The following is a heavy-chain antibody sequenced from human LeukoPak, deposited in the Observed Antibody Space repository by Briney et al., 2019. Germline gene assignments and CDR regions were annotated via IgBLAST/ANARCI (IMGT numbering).Heavy chain of an antibody. J-gene: IGHJ4*02. V-gene: IGHV3-23*01. D-gene: IGHD2-15*01. CDR3: AKNGISSSYSRIDW. CDR2: ISGSGGST. CDR1: GFTFSTFA. Sequence: PGGSLRLSCAASGFTFSTFALTWVRQAPGKGLEWVSAISGSGGSTFYADSVKGRFTISRDNSKDTLHLQMNTLRAEDTAVYYCAKNGISSSYSRIDWWGQGILVTVSS.